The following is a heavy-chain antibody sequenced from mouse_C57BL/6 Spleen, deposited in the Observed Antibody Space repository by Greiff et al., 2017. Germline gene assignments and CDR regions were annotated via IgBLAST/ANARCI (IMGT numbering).Heavy chain of an antibody. Sequence: EVMLVESGGGLVKPGGSLKLSCAASGFTFSDYGMHWVRQAPEKGLEWVAYISSGSSTIYYADTVKGRFTISRANAKNTLFLQITSLRSEDTAMYYCARGDNSLDYWGQGTTLTVSS. CDR3: ARGDNSLDY. J-gene: IGHJ2*01. CDR2: ISSGSSTI. CDR1: GFTFSDYG. D-gene: IGHD1-3*01. V-gene: IGHV5-17*01.